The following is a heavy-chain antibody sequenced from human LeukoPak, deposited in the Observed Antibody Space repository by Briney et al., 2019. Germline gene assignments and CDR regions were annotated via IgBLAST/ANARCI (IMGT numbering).Heavy chain of an antibody. CDR2: MNPNSGNT. J-gene: IGHJ5*02. V-gene: IGHV1-8*01. D-gene: IGHD2-2*01. Sequence: GASVKVSCKASGYTPTSYDINWVRQATGQGLEWMGWMNPNSGNTGYAQKFQGRVSITSSTSTSTAFMELGDLRSEDTAVYYCARGGASAAARRFDPWGQGTLVTVSS. CDR1: GYTPTSYD. CDR3: ARGGASAAARRFDP.